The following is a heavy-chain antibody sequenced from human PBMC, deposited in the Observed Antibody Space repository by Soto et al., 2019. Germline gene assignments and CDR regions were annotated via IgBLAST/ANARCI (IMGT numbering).Heavy chain of an antibody. V-gene: IGHV4-39*01. J-gene: IGHJ4*02. CDR2: VYYRGRS. CDR3: VSQRTSVLTQAYFDY. D-gene: IGHD2-8*01. Sequence: TSETLSLTCTVSGVSISSGGYYWGWIRQSPGKGLEWIGSVYYRGRSYSKSSVKSRVTISVDTSKNQFSLNLNSVTASDTAVYFCVSQRTSVLTQAYFDYWGPGALVTVSS. CDR1: GVSISSGGYY.